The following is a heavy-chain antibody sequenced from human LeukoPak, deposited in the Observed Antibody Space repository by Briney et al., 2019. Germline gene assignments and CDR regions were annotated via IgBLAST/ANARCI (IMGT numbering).Heavy chain of an antibody. CDR3: ATDPRGPYFGRSFDY. CDR1: GYTLTELS. Sequence: ASVKVSCKVSGYTLTELSMHWVRQAPGKGLEWMGGFDPEDGETIYAQKFQGRVTMTEDTSTDTAYMELSSLRSEDTAVYYCATDPRGPYFGRSFDYWGQGTLVTVSS. D-gene: IGHD2/OR15-2a*01. CDR2: FDPEDGET. J-gene: IGHJ4*02. V-gene: IGHV1-24*01.